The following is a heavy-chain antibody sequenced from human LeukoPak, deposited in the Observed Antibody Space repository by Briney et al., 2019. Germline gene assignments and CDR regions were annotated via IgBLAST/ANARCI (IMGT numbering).Heavy chain of an antibody. CDR1: GFTFSSYG. D-gene: IGHD3-16*01. CDR3: ARGGFGFAY. V-gene: IGHV3-23*01. Sequence: GGSLRLSCAASGFTFSSYGMSWVRQAPGKGLEWVSAISGSGGSTYYADSVKGRFTISRDNAKNSLYLEMNSLRAEDTAVYYCARGGFGFAYWGQGTPVIVSS. J-gene: IGHJ4*02. CDR2: ISGSGGST.